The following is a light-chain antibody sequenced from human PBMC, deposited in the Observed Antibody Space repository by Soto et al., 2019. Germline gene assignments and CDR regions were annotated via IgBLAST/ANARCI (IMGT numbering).Light chain of an antibody. Sequence: DIQMTQFPSTLSASVGDRVTITCRASQSIRNWLAWYQQKPGKAPKLLIYDASTLERGVPSRFRGSGSGTEFTLSISSLQPDDFATYYCQQYDSSSGYTFGQGTKLEIK. CDR2: DAS. V-gene: IGKV1-5*01. CDR3: QQYDSSSGYT. J-gene: IGKJ2*01. CDR1: QSIRNW.